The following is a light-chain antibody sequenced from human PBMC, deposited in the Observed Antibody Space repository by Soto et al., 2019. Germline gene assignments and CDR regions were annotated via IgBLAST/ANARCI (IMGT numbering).Light chain of an antibody. J-gene: IGKJ1*01. CDR2: DAS. Sequence: DIQMTQYPSTLSAAVGDRVTITCPASQSISSWLAWYQQKPGKAPKLLIYDASSLESGVPSRCSGSGSGTEFTLTISSLQPDDFATYDCQQYNSYRWTFCQGTKVDIK. CDR3: QQYNSYRWT. V-gene: IGKV1-5*01. CDR1: QSISSW.